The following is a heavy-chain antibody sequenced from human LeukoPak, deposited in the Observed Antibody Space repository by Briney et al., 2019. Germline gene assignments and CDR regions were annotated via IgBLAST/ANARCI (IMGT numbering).Heavy chain of an antibody. V-gene: IGHV5-51*01. J-gene: IGHJ4*02. CDR2: IYPGDSDT. CDR3: ARQRSGSYFPDLYDY. D-gene: IGHD1-26*01. Sequence: GESLKISCKGSGYSFSSYWIVWVRQMPGKGLEWMGIIYPGDSDTRYSPSFQGQVTISADKSISTAYLQWSSLKASDTAMYCCARQRSGSYFPDLYDYWGQGTLVTVSS. CDR1: GYSFSSYW.